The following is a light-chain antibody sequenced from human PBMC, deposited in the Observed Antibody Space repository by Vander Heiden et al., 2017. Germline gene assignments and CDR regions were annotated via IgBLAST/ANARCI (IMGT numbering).Light chain of an antibody. Sequence: DIQMTQSPSSLSASVGDRVTITCRASQSISSYLNWYQQKPGKAPKLLIYAASSLQSGVPSRFSGSGSVTDFTLTISSLQPEDFATYDCQQCYSTTRTFGQGTKVEIK. CDR3: QQCYSTTRT. J-gene: IGKJ1*01. CDR1: QSISSY. CDR2: AAS. V-gene: IGKV1-39*01.